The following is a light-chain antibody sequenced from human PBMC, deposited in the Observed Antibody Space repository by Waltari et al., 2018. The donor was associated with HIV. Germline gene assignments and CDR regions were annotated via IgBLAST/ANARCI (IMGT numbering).Light chain of an antibody. Sequence: ETVMTQSPDILSVSPGERPTLSCRASQSVGGDVAWYQQKPGQAPRLLIYGATSRATGIPARFSASGSGTEFILTISCLQSEDFAVYFCQQYNHWPLTFGGGTKVEIK. CDR2: GAT. CDR3: QQYNHWPLT. J-gene: IGKJ4*01. CDR1: QSVGGD. V-gene: IGKV3-15*01.